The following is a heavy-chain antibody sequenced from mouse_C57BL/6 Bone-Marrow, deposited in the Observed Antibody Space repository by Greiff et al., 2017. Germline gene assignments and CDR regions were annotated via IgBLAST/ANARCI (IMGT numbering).Heavy chain of an antibody. Sequence: VKVVESGPGLVAPSQSLSITCTVSGFSLTSYGVSWVRQPPGKGLEWLGVIWGDGSTNYHSALISRLSISKDNSKSQVFLKLNSLQTDDTATYDCAQSTVVAKGHAMDYWGQGTSVTGSS. D-gene: IGHD1-1*01. J-gene: IGHJ4*01. CDR3: AQSTVVAKGHAMDY. CDR2: IWGDGST. V-gene: IGHV2-3*01. CDR1: GFSLTSYG.